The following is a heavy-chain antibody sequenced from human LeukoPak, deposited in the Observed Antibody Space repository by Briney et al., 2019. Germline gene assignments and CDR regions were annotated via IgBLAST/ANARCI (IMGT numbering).Heavy chain of an antibody. V-gene: IGHV4-34*01. D-gene: IGHD5-12*01. CDR1: GGSFSGYY. J-gene: IGHJ6*03. CDR3: AREQHVATFSVSDYYYMDV. Sequence: SETLSLTCAVYGGSFSGYYWSWIRQPPGKGLEWIGEINHSGSTNYNPSLKSRVTISVDTSKNQFSLKLSSVTAADTAVYYCAREQHVATFSVSDYYYMDVWGKGTTVTISS. CDR2: INHSGST.